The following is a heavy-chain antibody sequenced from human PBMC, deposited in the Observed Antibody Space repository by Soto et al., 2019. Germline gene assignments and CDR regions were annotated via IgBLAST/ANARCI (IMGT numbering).Heavy chain of an antibody. V-gene: IGHV3-33*01. J-gene: IGHJ4*02. D-gene: IGHD3-22*01. CDR2: IWYDGSNK. Sequence: PGGSLILSCAASGFTFSSYGMHWVRQAPGKGLEWVAVIWYDGSNKYYADSVKGRFTISRDNSKNTLYLQMNSLRAEDTAVYYCARDHYYDSSGYPGVGDYWGQGTLVTVSS. CDR3: ARDHYYDSSGYPGVGDY. CDR1: GFTFSSYG.